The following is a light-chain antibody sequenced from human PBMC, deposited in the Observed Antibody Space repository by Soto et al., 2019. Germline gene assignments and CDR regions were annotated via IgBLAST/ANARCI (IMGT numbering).Light chain of an antibody. J-gene: IGKJ1*01. CDR1: QDIGTY. CDR3: QQYYNYPRT. Sequence: AIRMTQSPSSFSASTGDRVSITCRATQDIGTYLAWYQQIPGKAPKLLIYDASTLQTGVPSRFSGSGSGTDFTLTISYLQSEDFATYYCQQYYNYPRTFGQGTKVDI. V-gene: IGKV1-8*01. CDR2: DAS.